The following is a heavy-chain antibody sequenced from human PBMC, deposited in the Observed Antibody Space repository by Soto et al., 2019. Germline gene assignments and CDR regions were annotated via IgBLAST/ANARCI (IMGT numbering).Heavy chain of an antibody. CDR1: GFTFSSYA. V-gene: IGHV3-23*01. J-gene: IGHJ3*02. D-gene: IGHD1-26*01. CDR3: ATSMGNAFDI. CDR2: ISGSGGST. Sequence: EVQLLESGGGLVQPGGSLRLSCAASGFTFSSYAMSWVRQGPGKGREWVSAISGSGGSTYYADSVKGRFTISRDNSKKTLYLQMDSMRAEDTAVYYCATSMGNAFDIWGQGTMVTVSS.